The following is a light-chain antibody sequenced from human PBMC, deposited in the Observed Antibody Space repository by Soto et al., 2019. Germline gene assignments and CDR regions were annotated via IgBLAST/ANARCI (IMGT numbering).Light chain of an antibody. J-gene: IGKJ1*01. V-gene: IGKV1-5*03. CDR3: QHYNSYSEA. CDR2: KAS. CDR1: QTISSW. Sequence: DIQMTQSPSTLSGSVGDRVTITCRASQTISSWLAWYQQKPGKAPKLLIYKASTLKSGVPSRFSGSGSGTEVTLTISCLQPDDFATYYCQHYNSYSEAFGQGTKVDIK.